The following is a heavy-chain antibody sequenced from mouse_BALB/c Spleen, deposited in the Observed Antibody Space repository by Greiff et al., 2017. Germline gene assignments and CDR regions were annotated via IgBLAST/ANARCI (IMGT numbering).Heavy chain of an antibody. CDR3: ARHGDGYHLMDY. V-gene: IGHV2-6-2*01. CDR1: GFSLTSYG. J-gene: IGHJ4*01. D-gene: IGHD2-3*01. Sequence: QVQLQQSGPDLVAPSQSLSITCTVSGFSLTSYGVHWVRQPPGKGLEWLVVIWSDGSTTYNSALKSRLSISKDNSKSQVFLKMNSLQTDDTAMYYCARHGDGYHLMDYWGQGTSVTVSS. CDR2: IWSDGST.